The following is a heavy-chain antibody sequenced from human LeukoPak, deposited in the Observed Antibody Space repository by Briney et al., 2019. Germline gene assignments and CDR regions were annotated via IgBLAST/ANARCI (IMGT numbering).Heavy chain of an antibody. Sequence: GGSLRLSCAASGFTFSSYAMSWVRQAPGKGLEWVSAISGSGGSTYYADSVEGRFTISRDNSKNTLYLQMNSLRAEDTAVYYCAKDKGYCSSTSCSPADYWGQGTLVTVSS. V-gene: IGHV3-23*01. D-gene: IGHD2-2*01. CDR3: AKDKGYCSSTSCSPADY. CDR1: GFTFSSYA. CDR2: ISGSGGST. J-gene: IGHJ4*02.